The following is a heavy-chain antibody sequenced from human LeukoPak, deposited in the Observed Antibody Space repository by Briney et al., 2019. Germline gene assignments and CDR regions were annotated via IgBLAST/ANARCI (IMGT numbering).Heavy chain of an antibody. CDR2: INPNSGNT. CDR1: GDTFTSYD. J-gene: IGHJ4*02. V-gene: IGHV1-8*03. Sequence: ASVRSSCKASGDTFTSYDINWVRQTTGEGLEWMGWINPNSGNTGYAQKFQGRVTITRNTSISTAYMELSSLRSEDTAVYYCARGAGGYCSSTSCGLLDYWGQGTLVTVSS. CDR3: ARGAGGYCSSTSCGLLDY. D-gene: IGHD2-2*01.